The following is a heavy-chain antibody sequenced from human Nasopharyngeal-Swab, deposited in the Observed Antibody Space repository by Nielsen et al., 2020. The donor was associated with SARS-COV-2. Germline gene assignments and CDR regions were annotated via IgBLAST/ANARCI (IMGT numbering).Heavy chain of an antibody. D-gene: IGHD3-16*01. V-gene: IGHV3-30*18. CDR2: ISYDGSNK. CDR1: GFTFSSYG. CDR3: AKDGGGLNNFDY. Sequence: GSLLKISCAASGFTFSSYGMHWVRQAPGKGLEWVAVISYDGSNKYYADSVKGRFTISRDNSKNTLYLQMNSLRAEDTAVYYCAKDGGGLNNFDYWGQGTLVTVSS. J-gene: IGHJ4*02.